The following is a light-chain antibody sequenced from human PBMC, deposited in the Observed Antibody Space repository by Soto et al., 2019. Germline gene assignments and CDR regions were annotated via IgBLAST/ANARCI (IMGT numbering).Light chain of an antibody. J-gene: IGLJ1*01. CDR3: SSYTSSSPYV. CDR1: SIDVGGYNY. V-gene: IGLV2-14*01. Sequence: QSARTQPASVSGSPGQSITISCTGTSIDVGGYNYVSWYQQHPGKAPKLMIYEVSNRPSGVSNRFSGSKSGNTASLTISGLQAEDEADYYCSSYTSSSPYVFGPGTKVTV. CDR2: EVS.